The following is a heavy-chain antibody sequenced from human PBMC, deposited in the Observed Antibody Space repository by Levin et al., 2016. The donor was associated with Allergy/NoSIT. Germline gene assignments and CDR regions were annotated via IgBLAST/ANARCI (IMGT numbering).Heavy chain of an antibody. D-gene: IGHD3-22*01. CDR3: VKGGYYYDSSGLAFDI. CDR2: ISSNGGST. J-gene: IGHJ3*02. Sequence: VRQAPGKGLEYVSAISSNGGSTYYGDSVKGRFTISRDNSKNTLYLQMSSLRAEDTAVYYCVKGGYYYDSSGLAFDIWGQGTMVTVSS. V-gene: IGHV3-64D*06.